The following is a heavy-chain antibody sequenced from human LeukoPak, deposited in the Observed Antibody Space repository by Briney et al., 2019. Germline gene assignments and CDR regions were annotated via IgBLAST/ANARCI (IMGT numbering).Heavy chain of an antibody. Sequence: PGGSLGLSCAASGFTFSDYYMSWIRQAPGKGLEWVSYISSSGSTIYYADSVKGRLTISRDNAKNSLYLQMNSLRAEDTAVYYCARDPLDTAMVRVFDYWGQGTLVTVSS. D-gene: IGHD5-18*01. J-gene: IGHJ4*02. CDR3: ARDPLDTAMVRVFDY. V-gene: IGHV3-11*01. CDR2: ISSSGSTI. CDR1: GFTFSDYY.